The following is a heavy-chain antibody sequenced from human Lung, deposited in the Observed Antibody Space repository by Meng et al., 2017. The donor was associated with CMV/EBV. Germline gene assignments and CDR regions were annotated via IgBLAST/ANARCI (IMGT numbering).Heavy chain of an antibody. D-gene: IGHD1-14*01. J-gene: IGHJ6*02. Sequence: AXVXVSXXASGYSFTGHFVHWVRQAPGQGLEWMGWINPNSGGTKYTQKFQGRLTMTRDTSISTVYMELSGLRSDDTAMYYCARAQDTTSADYYNYGIDVWGQGXTVTVSS. CDR3: ARAQDTTSADYYNYGIDV. CDR2: INPNSGGT. CDR1: GYSFTGHF. V-gene: IGHV1-2*02.